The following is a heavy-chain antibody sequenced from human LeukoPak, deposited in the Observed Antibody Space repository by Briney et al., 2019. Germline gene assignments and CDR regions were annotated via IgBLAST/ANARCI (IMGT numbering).Heavy chain of an antibody. CDR3: ARANLYYYYYGMDV. V-gene: IGHV4-34*01. CDR1: GGSFSGHY. J-gene: IGHJ6*02. Sequence: SETLSLTCAVYGGSFSGHYCSWIRQPPGKGLEWIGEINHSGSTNYNPSLKSRVTISVDTSKNQFSLKLSSVTAADTAVYYCARANLYYYYYGMDVWGQGTTVTVSS. D-gene: IGHD5-24*01. CDR2: INHSGST.